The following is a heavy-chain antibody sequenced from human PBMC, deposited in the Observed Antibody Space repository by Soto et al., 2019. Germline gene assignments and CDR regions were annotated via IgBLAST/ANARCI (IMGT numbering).Heavy chain of an antibody. Sequence: QVRLQQWGAGLLKPSETLPLTCAVYGGSFSAYYWSWIRQSPAKGLEWMGEINHSGSTNYNPSLKSRVTIAVDTSKNQFALKLNSVTVADTAVYYCAREVPSRYFDLWGRGTPVTVSS. CDR1: GGSFSAYY. CDR3: AREVPSRYFDL. D-gene: IGHD3-10*01. CDR2: INHSGST. V-gene: IGHV4-34*01. J-gene: IGHJ2*01.